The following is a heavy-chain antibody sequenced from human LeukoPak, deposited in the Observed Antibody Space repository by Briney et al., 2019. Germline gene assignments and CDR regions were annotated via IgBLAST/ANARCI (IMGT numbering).Heavy chain of an antibody. CDR2: IWYDGSNK. V-gene: IGHV3-33*06. J-gene: IGHJ4*02. Sequence: PGRSLRLSCAASGSTFSSYGMHWVRQAPGKGLEWVAVIWYDGSNKYYADSVKGRFTISRDNSKNTLYLQMNSLRAEDTAVYYCAKDETTSSGWYVFDYWGQGTLVTVSS. CDR3: AKDETTSSGWYVFDY. CDR1: GSTFSSYG. D-gene: IGHD6-19*01.